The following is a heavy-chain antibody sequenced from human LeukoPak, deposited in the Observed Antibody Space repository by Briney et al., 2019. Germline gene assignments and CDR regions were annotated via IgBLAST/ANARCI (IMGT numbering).Heavy chain of an antibody. D-gene: IGHD3-22*01. J-gene: IGHJ4*02. CDR2: ISYDGSNK. Sequence: PGGSLRLSCAASGFTFSSYAMHWVRQAPGKGLEWVAVISYDGSNKYYADSVKDRFTISRDNSKNTLYLQMNSLRAEDTAVYYCARDPKWYYYDSSGYYSPLEFDYWGQGTLVTVSS. CDR3: ARDPKWYYYDSSGYYSPLEFDY. CDR1: GFTFSSYA. V-gene: IGHV3-30-3*01.